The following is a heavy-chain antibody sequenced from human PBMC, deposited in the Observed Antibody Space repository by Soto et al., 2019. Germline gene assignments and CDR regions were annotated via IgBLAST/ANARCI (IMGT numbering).Heavy chain of an antibody. CDR3: AKDATTSNGWYYFDY. J-gene: IGHJ4*02. D-gene: IGHD6-19*01. V-gene: IGHV3-23*01. CDR1: GFTFSYYA. Sequence: EVQLLESGGGLVLPGGSLRLSCAASGFTFSYYAMGWVRQAPGKGLEWVSVISDSGGTTYYTDSVKGRFTISRDNSKNTLYLQMSSLRAEDTAIYDCAKDATTSNGWYYFDYWGQGTLVTVSS. CDR2: ISDSGGTT.